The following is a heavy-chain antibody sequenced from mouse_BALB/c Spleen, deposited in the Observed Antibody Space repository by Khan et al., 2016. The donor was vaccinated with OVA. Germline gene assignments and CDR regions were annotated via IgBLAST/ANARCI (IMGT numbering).Heavy chain of an antibody. D-gene: IGHD1-1*01. CDR2: IWAGGST. Sequence: VQLVESGPGLVAPSQSLSITCTVSGFSLTSYGVHWVRQPPGKGLEWLGVIWAGGSTNYNSALMSRLSISNDNSKSQVFLKMNSLQTDDPAMYYCARASYYYGSSYDYTMDYWGQGTSVTVSS. V-gene: IGHV2-9*02. CDR3: ARASYYYGSSYDYTMDY. J-gene: IGHJ4*01. CDR1: GFSLTSYG.